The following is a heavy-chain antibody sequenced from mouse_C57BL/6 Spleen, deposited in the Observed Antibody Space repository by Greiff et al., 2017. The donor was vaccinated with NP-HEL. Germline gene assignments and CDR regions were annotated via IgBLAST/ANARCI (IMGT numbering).Heavy chain of an antibody. D-gene: IGHD3-1*01. Sequence: DVKLVESGGGLVKPGGSLKLSCAASGFTFSDYGMHWVRQAPEKGLEWVAYISSGSSTIYYADTVKGRFTISRDNAKNTLFLQMTSLRSEDTAMYYCARLWGSAGYFDVWGTGTTVTVSS. CDR2: ISSGSSTI. CDR3: ARLWGSAGYFDV. V-gene: IGHV5-17*01. CDR1: GFTFSDYG. J-gene: IGHJ1*03.